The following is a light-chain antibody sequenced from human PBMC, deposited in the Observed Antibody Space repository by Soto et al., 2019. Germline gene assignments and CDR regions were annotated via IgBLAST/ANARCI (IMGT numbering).Light chain of an antibody. V-gene: IGKV3-20*01. J-gene: IGKJ2*01. Sequence: EILLTQSPGTLSLSPGERATLFCRAGQTIPTNSLAWYKHKPGQAPRLLIYATSSRATGIPDRFSGSGSGTDFTRTISRLEPEDFAVYYCQRNSFGQGTRLEMK. CDR1: QTIPTNS. CDR2: ATS. CDR3: QRNS.